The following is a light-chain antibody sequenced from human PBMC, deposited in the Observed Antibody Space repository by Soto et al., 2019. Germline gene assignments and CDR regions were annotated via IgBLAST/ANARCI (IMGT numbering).Light chain of an antibody. CDR2: AAS. CDR3: QQYAQRWT. J-gene: IGKJ1*01. V-gene: IGKV3-15*01. Sequence: EIEMTQSPAALSVSPGQSVTLSCRSSQNIGGNLAWYQQRPGQPPRLLMYAASDRATGVPARFSGSGSGTEFTLTINRLQSEDFAVYYCQQYAQRWTFGQGTKVDIK. CDR1: QNIGGN.